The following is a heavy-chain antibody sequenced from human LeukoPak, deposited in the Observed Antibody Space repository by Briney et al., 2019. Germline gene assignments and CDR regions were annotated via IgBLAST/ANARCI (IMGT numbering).Heavy chain of an antibody. V-gene: IGHV3-23*01. J-gene: IGHJ4*02. CDR3: ARVLSGSYQGGFDY. Sequence: GGSLRLSCAASGFTFSSYGMSWVRQAPGKGLEWVSAISGSGGSTYYADSVKGRFTISRDNSKNTLYLQMNSLRAEDTAVYYCARVLSGSYQGGFDYWGQGTLVTVSS. CDR1: GFTFSSYG. D-gene: IGHD1-26*01. CDR2: ISGSGGST.